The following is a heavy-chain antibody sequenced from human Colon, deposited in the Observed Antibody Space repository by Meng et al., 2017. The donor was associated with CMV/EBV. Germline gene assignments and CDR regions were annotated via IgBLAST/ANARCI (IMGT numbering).Heavy chain of an antibody. CDR3: ARAQYTYGYWIFDY. CDR1: GGSISSYY. Sequence: QVQLQESGPGLVKPSEHLSLICTCSGGSISSYYCSWLRQPAGKGLEWIGRIYPSGFPKYKPSLESRVTMSADTSKNQISLKLTSVTAADTAVYYCARAQYTYGYWIFDYWGQGTLVTVSS. CDR2: IYPSGFP. D-gene: IGHD5-18*01. V-gene: IGHV4-4*07. J-gene: IGHJ4*02.